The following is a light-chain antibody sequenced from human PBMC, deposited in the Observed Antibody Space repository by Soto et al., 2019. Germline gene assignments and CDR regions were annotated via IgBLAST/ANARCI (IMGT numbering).Light chain of an antibody. CDR3: SSYTSSGTYV. CDR2: DAS. V-gene: IGLV2-14*01. Sequence: QSALAQPAPVSGSPGQSITISCTGTSSDVGGYNYVSWYQQHPGKAPKVMIYDASNRPSGVSNRFSGSKSGNTASLTISGFQVEDEADYFCSSYTSSGTYVFGTGTKVTVL. J-gene: IGLJ1*01. CDR1: SSDVGGYNY.